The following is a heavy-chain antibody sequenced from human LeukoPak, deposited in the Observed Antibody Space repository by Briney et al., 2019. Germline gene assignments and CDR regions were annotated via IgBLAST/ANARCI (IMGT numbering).Heavy chain of an antibody. CDR2: INHSGST. CDR1: GGSFSGYY. D-gene: IGHD6-19*01. J-gene: IGHJ4*02. V-gene: IGHV4-34*01. Sequence: SETLSLTCAVYGGSFSGYYWSWIRQPPGKGLEWIGEINHSGSTNYNPSLKSRVTISVDTSKNQFSLKLSSVTAADTAVYYCARDLAGLDYWGQGTLVTVSS. CDR3: ARDLAGLDY.